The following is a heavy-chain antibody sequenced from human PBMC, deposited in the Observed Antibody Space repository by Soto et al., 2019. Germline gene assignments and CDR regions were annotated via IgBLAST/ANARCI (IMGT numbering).Heavy chain of an antibody. J-gene: IGHJ3*02. CDR1: GGYFSGYY. D-gene: IGHD3-10*01. Sequence: QVQLQQWGAGLLKPSETLSLTCAVYGGYFSGYYWSWIRQPPGKGLEWIGEINHSGSTNYNPSLKSRVTISVHTSKNQFSLKLSTVTAADTAVYHCATRWFGTLRRAFDIWGQGTMVTFSS. V-gene: IGHV4-34*01. CDR3: ATRWFGTLRRAFDI. CDR2: INHSGST.